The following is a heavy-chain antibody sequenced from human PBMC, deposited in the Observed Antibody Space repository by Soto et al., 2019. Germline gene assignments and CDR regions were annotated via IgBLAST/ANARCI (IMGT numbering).Heavy chain of an antibody. V-gene: IGHV4-31*03. CDR2: IYYSGST. CDR3: ARIKVGSSWEGGWIDP. D-gene: IGHD6-13*01. Sequence: SETLSLTCTVSGGSISSGGYYWSWIRQHPGKGLEWIGYIYYSGSTYYNPSLKSRVTISVDTSKNQFSLKLSSVTAADTAVYYCARIKVGSSWEGGWIDPWGQGTLVTVSS. CDR1: GGSISSGGYY. J-gene: IGHJ5*02.